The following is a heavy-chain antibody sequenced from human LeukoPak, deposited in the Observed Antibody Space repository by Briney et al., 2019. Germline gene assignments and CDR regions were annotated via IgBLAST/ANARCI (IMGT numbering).Heavy chain of an antibody. CDR1: GGSFSGYY. D-gene: IGHD3-10*01. CDR3: ARILTMVRGVIITPRYYMDV. J-gene: IGHJ6*03. CDR2: INHSGST. Sequence: SETLSLTCAVYGGSFSGYYWSWIRQPPGKGLEWIGEINHSGSTNYNPSLKSRVTISVDTSKNQFSLKLSSVTAADTAVYYCARILTMVRGVIITPRYYMDVWGKGTTVTISS. V-gene: IGHV4-34*01.